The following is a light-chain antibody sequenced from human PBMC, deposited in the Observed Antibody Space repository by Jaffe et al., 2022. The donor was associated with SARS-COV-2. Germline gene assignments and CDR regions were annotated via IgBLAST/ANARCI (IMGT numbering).Light chain of an antibody. J-gene: IGKJ2*01. V-gene: IGKV3-20*01. CDR3: QQYSSSPYT. Sequence: EIVLTQSPGILSLSPGEGATLSCRASQSVNSKYFAWYQQRPGQAPRLLIYVTSTRATGIPDRFSGSGSGTDFTLTISRLEPEDFAVYFCQQYSSSPYTFGQGTKLEIK. CDR2: VTS. CDR1: QSVNSKY.